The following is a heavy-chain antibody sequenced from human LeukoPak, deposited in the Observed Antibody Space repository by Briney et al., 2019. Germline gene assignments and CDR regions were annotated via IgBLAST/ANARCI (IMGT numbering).Heavy chain of an antibody. CDR2: ISSSSSTI. CDR1: GFTFSSYS. Sequence: GGSLRLSCAASGFTFSSYSMNWVRQAPGKGLEWVSYISSSSSTIYYADSVKGRFTISRDSAKNSLYLQMNSLRAEDTAVYYCARDGGIVVVPAATYFDYWGQGTLVTVSS. V-gene: IGHV3-48*01. D-gene: IGHD2-2*01. J-gene: IGHJ4*02. CDR3: ARDGGIVVVPAATYFDY.